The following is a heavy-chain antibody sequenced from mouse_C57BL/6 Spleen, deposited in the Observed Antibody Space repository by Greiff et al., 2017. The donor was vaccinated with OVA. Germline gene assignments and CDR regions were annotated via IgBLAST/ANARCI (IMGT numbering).Heavy chain of an antibody. CDR3: ARPYITTVVAPFDY. D-gene: IGHD1-1*01. Sequence: EVQVVESGGGLVKPGGSLKLSCAASGFTFSDYGMHWVRQAPEKGLEWVAYISSGSSTIYYADTVKGRFPISRDNAKNTLFLQMTSLSSEDTAMYYCARPYITTVVAPFDYWGQGTTLTVSS. CDR2: ISSGSSTI. V-gene: IGHV5-17*01. CDR1: GFTFSDYG. J-gene: IGHJ2*01.